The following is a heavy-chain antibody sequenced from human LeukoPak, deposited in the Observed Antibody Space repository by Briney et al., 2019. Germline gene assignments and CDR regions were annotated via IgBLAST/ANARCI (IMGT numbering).Heavy chain of an antibody. Sequence: GRSLRLSCAASGFTFSSYGMHWVRQAPGKGLEWVAVIWYDGSNKYYADSVKGRFTISRDNSKNTLYLQMNSLRAEDTAVYYCARDYGVYWQQQGGPPDYWGQGTLVTVSS. CDR3: ARDYGVYWQQQGGPPDY. V-gene: IGHV3-33*01. D-gene: IGHD6-13*01. J-gene: IGHJ4*02. CDR1: GFTFSSYG. CDR2: IWYDGSNK.